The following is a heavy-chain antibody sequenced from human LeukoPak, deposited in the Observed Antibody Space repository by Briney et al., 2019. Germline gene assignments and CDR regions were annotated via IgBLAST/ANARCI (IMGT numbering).Heavy chain of an antibody. J-gene: IGHJ4*02. Sequence: SETLSLTCTVSGGSVSSGSYYWSWIRQPPGKGLEWIGYIYYSGSTNYNPSLKSRVTISVDTSKNQFSLKLSSVTAADTAVYYCARGAWNRNYFDYWGQGTLVTVSS. V-gene: IGHV4-61*01. D-gene: IGHD1-14*01. CDR1: GGSVSSGSYY. CDR2: IYYSGST. CDR3: ARGAWNRNYFDY.